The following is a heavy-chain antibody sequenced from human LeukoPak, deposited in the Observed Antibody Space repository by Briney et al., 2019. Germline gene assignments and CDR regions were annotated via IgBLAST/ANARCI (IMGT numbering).Heavy chain of an antibody. J-gene: IGHJ4*02. CDR2: IKQDGSEK. D-gene: IGHD3-22*01. Sequence: PGGSLRLSCEASGFTFSLYWMSWVRQAPGKGLECVANIKQDGSEKYYVDSVKGRFTISRDNAKNSLCLQMNSLRADDTAVYYCARDGDTSGYTDWGQGTLVTVSS. CDR1: GFTFSLYW. CDR3: ARDGDTSGYTD. V-gene: IGHV3-7*01.